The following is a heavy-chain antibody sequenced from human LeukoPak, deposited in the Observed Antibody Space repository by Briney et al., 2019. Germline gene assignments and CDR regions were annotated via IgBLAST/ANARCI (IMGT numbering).Heavy chain of an antibody. D-gene: IGHD3-22*01. CDR2: INPSGGST. Sequence: ASVKVSCKASGYTFTNYYIHWVRQAPGQGLEWMGIINPSGGSTNYAQKLQGRVTMTRDTSTSTVYMELSSLRSKDTAVYYCARDESRGHDYWGQGTLVIVSS. CDR1: GYTFTNYY. V-gene: IGHV1-46*04. J-gene: IGHJ4*02. CDR3: ARDESRGHDY.